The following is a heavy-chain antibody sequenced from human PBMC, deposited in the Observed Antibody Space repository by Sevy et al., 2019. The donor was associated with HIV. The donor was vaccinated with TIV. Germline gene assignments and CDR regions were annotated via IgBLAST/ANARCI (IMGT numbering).Heavy chain of an antibody. V-gene: IGHV1-69*13. CDR3: GRFTIFGVELGSYAMDV. CDR2: IIPIFGTT. Sequence: ASVKVSCKASGGTFSTHGISWVRQAPRQGLEWMGGIIPIFGTTNYAQNFQGRVTITADGSTNTAYMDLSSLTSEDTAVYYCGRFTIFGVELGSYAMDVWGQGTTVTVSS. J-gene: IGHJ6*02. CDR1: GGTFSTHG. D-gene: IGHD3-3*01.